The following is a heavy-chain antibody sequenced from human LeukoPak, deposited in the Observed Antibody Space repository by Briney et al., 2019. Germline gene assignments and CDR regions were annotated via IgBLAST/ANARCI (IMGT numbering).Heavy chain of an antibody. CDR2: INPSGGST. J-gene: IGHJ4*02. CDR1: GYTFTSYY. CDR3: ARDGYYYDSSGYYYRSLYYFDY. Sequence: ASVKVSCKASGYTFTSYYMHWVRQAPGQGLEWMGIINPSGGSTRYAQKFQGRVTMTRDMSTSTVYMELSSLRSEDTAVYYCARDGYYYDSSGYYYRSLYYFDYWGQGTLVTVSS. D-gene: IGHD3-22*01. V-gene: IGHV1-46*01.